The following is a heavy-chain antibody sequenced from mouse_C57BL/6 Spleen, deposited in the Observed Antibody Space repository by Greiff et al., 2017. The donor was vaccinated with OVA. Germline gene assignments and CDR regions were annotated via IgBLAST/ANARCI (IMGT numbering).Heavy chain of an antibody. J-gene: IGHJ3*01. CDR2: IYPGSGST. D-gene: IGHD2-3*01. CDR1: GYTFTSYW. Sequence: QVQLQQPGAELVKPGASVKMSCKASGYTFTSYWITWVKQRPGKGLEWLGDIYPGSGSTNYNEKFKSKATLTVDTSSSTAYMQLSSLTSEDSAVYYCARGRGSWDCYYGTWFSYWGQGTLVTVSA. V-gene: IGHV1-55*01. CDR3: ARGRGSWDCYYGTWFSY.